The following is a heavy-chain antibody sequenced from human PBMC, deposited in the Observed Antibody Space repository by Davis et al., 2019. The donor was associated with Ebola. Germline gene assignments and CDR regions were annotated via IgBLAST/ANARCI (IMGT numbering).Heavy chain of an antibody. CDR1: GFTFSSYS. D-gene: IGHD3-22*01. CDR3: ARVYYDSSGYNAALDGMDV. V-gene: IGHV3-48*02. CDR2: ISSSSSTI. Sequence: PGGSLRLSCAASGFTFSSYSMNWVRQAPGKGLEWVSYISSSSSTIYYADSVKGRFTISRDNAKNSLYLQMNSLRDEDTAVYYCARVYYDSSGYNAALDGMDVWGQGTTVTVSS. J-gene: IGHJ6*02.